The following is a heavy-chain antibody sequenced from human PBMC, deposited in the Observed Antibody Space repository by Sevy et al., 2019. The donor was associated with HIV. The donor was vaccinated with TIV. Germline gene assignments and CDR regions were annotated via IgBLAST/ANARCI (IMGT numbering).Heavy chain of an antibody. CDR2: ISGSGGST. CDR3: AALRGSGYECFDY. CDR1: GFTFSSYA. Sequence: GGSLRLSCAASGFTFSSYAMSWVRQAPGKGLEWVSAISGSGGSTYYADSVKGRFTISRDNSKNTLYLQVNSLRAEDTAVYYCAALRGSGYECFDYWGQGPLVTVSS. J-gene: IGHJ4*02. V-gene: IGHV3-23*01. D-gene: IGHD5-12*01.